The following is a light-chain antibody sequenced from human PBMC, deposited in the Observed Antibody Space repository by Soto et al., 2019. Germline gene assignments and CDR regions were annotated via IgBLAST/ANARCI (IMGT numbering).Light chain of an antibody. Sequence: SVFTQSPCTVSFSPWETSTHSFMASQSVSSSYLAWYQQKPGQAPRLLIHGATTRATGIPARFSGSGSRTEFTLTISSLQSEDFAVYYCQQCNNWPRTFGQGTKVDIK. J-gene: IGKJ1*01. V-gene: IGKV3-15*01. CDR2: GAT. CDR3: QQCNNWPRT. CDR1: QSVSSSY.